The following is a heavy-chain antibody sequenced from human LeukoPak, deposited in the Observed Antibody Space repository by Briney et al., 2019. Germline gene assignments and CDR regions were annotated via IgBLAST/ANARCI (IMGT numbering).Heavy chain of an antibody. J-gene: IGHJ4*02. CDR3: AEDLYDSSGYYYQGCFDY. CDR2: IYSGGST. D-gene: IGHD3-22*01. V-gene: IGHV3-66*01. Sequence: SGGSLRLSCAASGFTVSTNYMSWVRQAPGKGLEWVSVIYSGGSTYYADSVKGRFTISRDSSVNTLYLHLNSLRAEDTAVYYCAEDLYDSSGYYYQGCFDYWGQGTLVTVSS. CDR1: GFTVSTNY.